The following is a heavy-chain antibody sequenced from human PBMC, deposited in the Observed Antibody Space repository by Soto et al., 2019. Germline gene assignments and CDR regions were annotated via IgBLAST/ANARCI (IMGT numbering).Heavy chain of an antibody. CDR1: GYTFTSYD. CDR2: MNPNSGNT. D-gene: IGHD3-22*01. J-gene: IGHJ6*02. Sequence: ASVKVSCKASGYTFTSYDINWVRQATGQGLEWMGWMNPNSGNTGYAQKFQGRVTMTRNTSISTAYMELSSLRSEDTAVYYCARAEVGYYDLHYYYYGMDVWAKGPRSPSP. CDR3: ARAEVGYYDLHYYYYGMDV. V-gene: IGHV1-8*01.